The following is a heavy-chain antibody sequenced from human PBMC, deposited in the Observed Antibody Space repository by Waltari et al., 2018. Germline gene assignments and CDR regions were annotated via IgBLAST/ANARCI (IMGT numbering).Heavy chain of an antibody. CDR2: IIPIFGTA. Sequence: QVQLVQSGAEVKKPGSSVKVSCKASGGTFSSYAISWVRQAPGQGLEWMGGIIPIFGTANYAQKFQGRVTITADESTSTADMELSSLRSEDTAVDYGARELENDYVDYGMDVWGQGTTVTVSS. D-gene: IGHD3-16*01. CDR1: GGTFSSYA. CDR3: ARELENDYVDYGMDV. V-gene: IGHV1-69*01. J-gene: IGHJ6*02.